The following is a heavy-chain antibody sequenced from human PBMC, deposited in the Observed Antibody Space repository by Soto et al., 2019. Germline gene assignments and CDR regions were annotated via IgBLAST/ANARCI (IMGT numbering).Heavy chain of an antibody. Sequence: PSETLSLTCTVSGGSISSYYWSWIRQRPGKGLEWIGYIYYSGSTNYNPSLKSRVTISVDTSKNQFSLKLSSVTAADTAVYYCASHSDTAMVIVHYWGQGTLVTVS. CDR3: ASHSDTAMVIVHY. J-gene: IGHJ4*02. V-gene: IGHV4-59*08. CDR1: GGSISSYY. CDR2: IYYSGST. D-gene: IGHD5-18*01.